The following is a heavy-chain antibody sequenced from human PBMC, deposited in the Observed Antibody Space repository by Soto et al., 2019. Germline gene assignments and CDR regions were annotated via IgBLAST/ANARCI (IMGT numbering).Heavy chain of an antibody. V-gene: IGHV4-59*01. CDR3: VRDGDFWSGPNWFDP. D-gene: IGHD3-3*01. Sequence: SETLSLTCTVSGGSISSYYWSWIRQPPGKGLEWIGYIYYSGSTNYNPSLKSRVTISVDTSKNQFSLKLSSVTAADTAVYYCVRDGDFWSGPNWFDPWGQGTLVTVSS. J-gene: IGHJ5*02. CDR1: GGSISSYY. CDR2: IYYSGST.